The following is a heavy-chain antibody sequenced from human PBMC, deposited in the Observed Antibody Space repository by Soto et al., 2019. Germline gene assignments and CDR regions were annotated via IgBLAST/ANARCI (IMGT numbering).Heavy chain of an antibody. V-gene: IGHV3-9*01. Sequence: EVQLVESGGGLVQPGRSLRLSCAASGFTFDDYAMHWVRQAPGKGLEWVSGISWNSGSIGYADSVKGRFTISRDNAKNSLNRQMNGRRAEATAFYSCAKGGYSRGWYGYWGRGTLATVSS. J-gene: IGHJ4*02. CDR2: ISWNSGSI. CDR3: AKGGYSRGWYGY. CDR1: GFTFDDYA. D-gene: IGHD6-19*01.